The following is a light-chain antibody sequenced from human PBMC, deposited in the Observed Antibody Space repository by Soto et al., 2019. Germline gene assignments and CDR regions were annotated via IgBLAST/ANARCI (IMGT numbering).Light chain of an antibody. CDR1: QSVSNN. CDR2: DAS. J-gene: IGKJ1*01. CDR3: QQYGSSRT. V-gene: IGKV3-20*01. Sequence: EIVLTQSPATLSLSPGERATLSCRASQSVSNNLAWYQQKPGQAPRLLIYDASTRATGIPARFSGSGSGTDFTLTISRLEPEDFAVYYCQQYGSSRTFGQGTKVDI.